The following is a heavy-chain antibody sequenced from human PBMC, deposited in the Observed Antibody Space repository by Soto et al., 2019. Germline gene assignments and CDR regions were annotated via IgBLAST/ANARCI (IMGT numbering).Heavy chain of an antibody. CDR3: AGGQDNLAVNFDY. Sequence: QVQLVESGGGLAKPGGSLRLSCAASAFTFNDYYMSWIRQTPGKGLEWLSYITSDSSYTHYADSVKGRFTISRDNAKKSLYLQMNSLRAEDTAVYYCAGGQDNLAVNFDYWGQGTLVTVSA. D-gene: IGHD1-1*01. CDR1: AFTFNDYY. V-gene: IGHV3-11*05. J-gene: IGHJ4*02. CDR2: ITSDSSYT.